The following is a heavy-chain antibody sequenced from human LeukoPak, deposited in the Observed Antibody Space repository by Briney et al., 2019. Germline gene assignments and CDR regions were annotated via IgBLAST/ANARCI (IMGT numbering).Heavy chain of an antibody. CDR2: IYYTGST. CDR1: GGSGDSVSSSTYY. J-gene: IGHJ4*01. D-gene: IGHD3-9*01. Sequence: SETLSLTCTVSGGSGDSVSSSTYYWGWIRQPPGQGLEWIGNIYYTGSTYYNPSLKSRVTMSVDTSKDQFSLKVSSVTAADTAVYYCARLSKGRYFDYIFDYWGHGTLVTVFS. V-gene: IGHV4-39*01. CDR3: ARLSKGRYFDYIFDY.